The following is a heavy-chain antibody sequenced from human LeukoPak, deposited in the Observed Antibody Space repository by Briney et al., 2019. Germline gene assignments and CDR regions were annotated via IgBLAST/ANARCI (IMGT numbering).Heavy chain of an antibody. CDR2: ISSSSSYI. J-gene: IGHJ4*02. CDR3: ARTGIAAAGPDFDY. Sequence: PGGSLRLSCAASGFTFSSYSMNWVRQAPGKGLEWVSSISSSSSYIYYADSVKGRFTISRDNAKNSLYLQMNSLRAEDTAVYYCARTGIAAAGPDFDYWGQGTLVTVSS. D-gene: IGHD6-13*01. CDR1: GFTFSSYS. V-gene: IGHV3-21*01.